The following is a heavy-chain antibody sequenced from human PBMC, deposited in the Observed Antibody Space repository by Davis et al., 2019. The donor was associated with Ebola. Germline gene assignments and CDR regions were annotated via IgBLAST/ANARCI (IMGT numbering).Heavy chain of an antibody. CDR1: GLTFGDYA. J-gene: IGHJ6*02. V-gene: IGHV3-49*04. D-gene: IGHD6-13*01. CDR3: SRDLKQPPPSYYYGMDV. Sequence: GGSLRLSCTASGLTFGDYAMNWVRRAPGKGLEWVGFIRSKAYGGTTGYAASVKDRFTISRDDSKSIAYLQMNSLKTEDTAVYYCSRDLKQPPPSYYYGMDVWGQGTTVTVSS. CDR2: IRSKAYGGTT.